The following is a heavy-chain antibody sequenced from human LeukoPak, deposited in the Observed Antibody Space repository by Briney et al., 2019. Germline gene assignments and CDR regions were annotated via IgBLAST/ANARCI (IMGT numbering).Heavy chain of an antibody. D-gene: IGHD2-15*01. J-gene: IGHJ4*02. CDR1: GYSFTNYW. Sequence: GEPLKISGKSSGYSFTNYWIGWVRRMPGKGLGGMGRIVPSDSYTNSSPSFQGHVNISVDKSISTAYLRWSSLKASDNAMYYCARRLQRHFDYWGQGTLVTVSS. CDR3: ARRLQRHFDY. V-gene: IGHV5-10-1*01. CDR2: IVPSDSYT.